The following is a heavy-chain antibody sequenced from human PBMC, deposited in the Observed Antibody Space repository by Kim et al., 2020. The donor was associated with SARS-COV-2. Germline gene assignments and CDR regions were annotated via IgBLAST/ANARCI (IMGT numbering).Heavy chain of an antibody. V-gene: IGHV3-21*01. Sequence: GGSLRLSCAASGFTFSSSSMNWVRQTPGKGLEWVSSISGSGSYIKYADSVEGRFTISRDNTKNSLFLQMNSLRAEDTAVYFCARGSYSGYDELDYWGQGALVTISS. J-gene: IGHJ4*02. CDR1: GFTFSSSS. CDR3: ARGSYSGYDELDY. D-gene: IGHD5-12*01. CDR2: ISGSGSYI.